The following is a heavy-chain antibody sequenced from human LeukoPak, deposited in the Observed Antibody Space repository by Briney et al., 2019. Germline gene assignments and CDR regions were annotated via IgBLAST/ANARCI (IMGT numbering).Heavy chain of an antibody. V-gene: IGHV4-59*04. J-gene: IGHJ4*02. CDR1: GGSIRSYY. Sequence: PSETLSLTCTVSGGSIRSYYWSWIRQAPGKGLEWIGNIHHSGSTYYNPSLKSRVTISVDSSKNEFSLKLNSVTAADTAVYYCAKQRGATPYYFDYWGQGTLVTVSS. CDR2: IHHSGST. CDR3: AKQRGATPYYFDY. D-gene: IGHD1-26*01.